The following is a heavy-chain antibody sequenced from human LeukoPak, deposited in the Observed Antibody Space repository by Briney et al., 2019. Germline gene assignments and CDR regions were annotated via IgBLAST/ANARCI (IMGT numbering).Heavy chain of an antibody. CDR3: AKISPYGGNSA. CDR2: LNGDGSDT. D-gene: IGHD4-23*01. Sequence: GGSLRLSCAASGFSFSEYWMYWVRQGPGKGGEGLEVVSRLNGDGSDTTYADSVKGRFTISRDNAKTTVYLQMNSLRAEATAVYYCAKISPYGGNSAWGQGTLVTVSS. J-gene: IGHJ4*02. V-gene: IGHV3-74*01. CDR1: GFSFSEYW.